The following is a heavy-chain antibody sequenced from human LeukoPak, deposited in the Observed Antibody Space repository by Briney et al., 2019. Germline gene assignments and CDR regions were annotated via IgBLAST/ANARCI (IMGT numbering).Heavy chain of an antibody. CDR2: INWNGGST. J-gene: IGHJ4*02. D-gene: IGHD6-13*01. V-gene: IGHV3-20*04. CDR1: GFTFDDYG. CDR3: ARVTGYMTEDYFDY. Sequence: GGSLRLSCAASGFTFDDYGMSWVRQAPGKGLEWVSGINWNGGSTGYADSVKGRFTISRDNAKNSLYLQMNSLRAEDTALYYCARVTGYMTEDYFDYWGQGTLITVS.